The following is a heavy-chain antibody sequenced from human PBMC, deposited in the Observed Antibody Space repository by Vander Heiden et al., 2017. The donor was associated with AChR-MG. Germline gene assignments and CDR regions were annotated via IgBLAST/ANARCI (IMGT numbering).Heavy chain of an antibody. D-gene: IGHD4-17*01. CDR2: ISYNADNE. V-gene: IGHV3-30-3*01. J-gene: IGHJ4*02. Sequence: QVQLVESGGAVVQPGRSLRLYCAAAGFTFSDYDVHGVRQSPGKGLKWLAFISYNADNEEYADSVKGRFTIFRDNARNTLYLQMNSLRAEDAAIYYCARGYGETYYYFDSWGQGTLVTVSS. CDR1: GFTFSDYD. CDR3: ARGYGETYYYFDS.